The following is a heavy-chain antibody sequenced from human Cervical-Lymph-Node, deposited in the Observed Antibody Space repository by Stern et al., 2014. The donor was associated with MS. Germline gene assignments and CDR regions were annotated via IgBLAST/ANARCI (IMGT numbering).Heavy chain of an antibody. CDR2: ISSSSSYI. CDR1: GFTFSSYS. V-gene: IGHV3-21*01. D-gene: IGHD3-16*02. CDR3: ARSFSAAHAYGMDV. J-gene: IGHJ6*02. Sequence: QLLQSGGGLVKPGGSLRLSCAASGFTFSSYSMNWVRQAPGKGLEWVSSISSSSSYIYYADSVKGRFTISRDNAKNSLYLQMNSLRAEDTAVYYCARSFSAAHAYGMDVWGQGTTVTVSS.